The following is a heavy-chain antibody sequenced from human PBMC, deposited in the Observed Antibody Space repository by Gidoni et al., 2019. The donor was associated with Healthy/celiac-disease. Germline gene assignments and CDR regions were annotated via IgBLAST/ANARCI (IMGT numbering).Heavy chain of an antibody. J-gene: IGHJ6*02. V-gene: IGHV3-30-3*01. CDR2: ISYDGSNK. CDR1: GFPFSSYA. CDR3: ARELDYGDYDRVNYYYGMDV. D-gene: IGHD4-17*01. Sequence: QVQLVASGGGVVQPGLSLRLSCAASGFPFSSYAMHWAGQAPGQGLAWVAVISYDGSNKYYADSVKGRFTISRDNSKNTLYLQMNSLRAEDTAVYYCARELDYGDYDRVNYYYGMDVWGQGTTVTVSS.